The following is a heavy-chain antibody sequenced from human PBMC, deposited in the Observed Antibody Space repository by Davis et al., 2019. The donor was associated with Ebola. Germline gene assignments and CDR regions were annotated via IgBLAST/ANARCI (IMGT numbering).Heavy chain of an antibody. CDR3: ARDWSGY. J-gene: IGHJ4*02. Sequence: ASVKVSCKTFGYTFTNYGISWVRQAPGQGLEWMGWISTNNGNTNYAQKFQDRVTMTTDTSTSTVYMELRSLRSDDTAVYYCARDWSGYWGQGTLVTVSS. V-gene: IGHV1-18*01. D-gene: IGHD3-3*01. CDR1: GYTFTNYG. CDR2: ISTNNGNT.